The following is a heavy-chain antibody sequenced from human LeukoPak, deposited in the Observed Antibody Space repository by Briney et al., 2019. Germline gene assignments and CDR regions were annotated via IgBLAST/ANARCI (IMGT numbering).Heavy chain of an antibody. CDR1: GFTFSSYA. V-gene: IGHV3-30-3*01. D-gene: IGHD5-18*01. Sequence: PGGSLRLPCAASGFTFSSYAMHWVRQAPGKGLEWVAVISYDGSNKYYADSVKGRFTISRDNSKNTLYLQMNSLRAEDTAVYYCASDVDTAMALAYWGQGTLVTVSS. CDR3: ASDVDTAMALAY. CDR2: ISYDGSNK. J-gene: IGHJ4*02.